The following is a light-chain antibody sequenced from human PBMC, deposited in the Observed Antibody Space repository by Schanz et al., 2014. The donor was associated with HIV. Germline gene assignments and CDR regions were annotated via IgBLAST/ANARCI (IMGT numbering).Light chain of an antibody. CDR2: VGTGGLVG. Sequence: QLVLTQPPSASASLGASVTLTCTLSSGYSNYKVDWYQQRPGKGPRFVMRVGTGGLVGSRGDDIPDRFSVLASGLNRYLTIENIQEEDESDFHCGTDHGSGSNFVWVFGGGTKVTVL. V-gene: IGLV9-49*03. CDR1: SGYSNYK. J-gene: IGLJ3*02. CDR3: GTDHGSGSNFVWV.